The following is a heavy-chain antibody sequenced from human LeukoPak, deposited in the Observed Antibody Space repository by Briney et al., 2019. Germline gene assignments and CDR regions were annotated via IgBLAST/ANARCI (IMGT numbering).Heavy chain of an antibody. CDR3: AREIFGSGSYPDL. J-gene: IGHJ5*02. D-gene: IGHD3-10*01. CDR2: IWHDGSHK. V-gene: IGHV3-33*01. CDR1: GFSFNTYA. Sequence: GGSLRLSCAASGFSFNTYAMHWVRQAPGQGLEWVALIWHDGSHKFYSNSVRGQFTISRDNSKNTVYLQTNNLRPEDTAVYYCAREIFGSGSYPDLWGQGTLVTVSS.